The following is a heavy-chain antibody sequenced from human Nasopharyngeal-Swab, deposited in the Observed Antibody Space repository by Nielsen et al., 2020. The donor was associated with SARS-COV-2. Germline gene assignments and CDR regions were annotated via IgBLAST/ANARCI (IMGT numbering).Heavy chain of an antibody. V-gene: IGHV1-24*01. Sequence: WVRQAPGQGLEWMGSFDPEDGETIYAQKFQGRVTMTEDTSTDTAYMELSSLRSEDTAVYYCATGLPLLRFLEWLLYWGQGTLVTVSS. J-gene: IGHJ4*02. CDR3: ATGLPLLRFLEWLLY. CDR2: FDPEDGET. D-gene: IGHD3-3*01.